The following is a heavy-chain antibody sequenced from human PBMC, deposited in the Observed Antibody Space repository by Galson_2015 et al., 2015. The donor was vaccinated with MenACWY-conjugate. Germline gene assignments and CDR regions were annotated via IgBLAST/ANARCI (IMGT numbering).Heavy chain of an antibody. CDR1: GFTFDDYA. J-gene: IGHJ4*02. D-gene: IGHD2-15*01. Sequence: SLRLSCAASGFTFDDYAMHWVRQAPGKGLEWVSGISWNSGSIGYADSVEGRFTISRDNAKNSLYLQMNSLRAEDTALYYCATDRSRGVRYCSGGSCYSPLGNWGQGTLVTASS. CDR2: ISWNSGSI. CDR3: ATDRSRGVRYCSGGSCYSPLGN. V-gene: IGHV3-9*01.